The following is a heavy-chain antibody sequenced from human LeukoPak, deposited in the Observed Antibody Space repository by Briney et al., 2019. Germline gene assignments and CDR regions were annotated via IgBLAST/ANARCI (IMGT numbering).Heavy chain of an antibody. J-gene: IGHJ4*02. CDR3: ARGRDGSGSRFDY. D-gene: IGHD3-10*01. CDR1: GSSISSYY. CDR2: IYYSGST. Sequence: SETLSLTCTVSGSSISSYYWSWIRQPPGKGLEWIGYIYYSGSTNYNPSLKSRVTISVDTSKNQFSLKLSSVTAADTAVYYCARGRDGSGSRFDYWGQGTLVTVSS. V-gene: IGHV4-59*01.